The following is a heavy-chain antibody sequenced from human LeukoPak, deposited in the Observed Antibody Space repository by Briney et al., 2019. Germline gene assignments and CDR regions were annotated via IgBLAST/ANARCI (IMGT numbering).Heavy chain of an antibody. J-gene: IGHJ5*02. V-gene: IGHV4-30-4*08. CDR3: ARAFRVDYGDLPSWFDP. CDR2: IYYSGST. D-gene: IGHD4-17*01. CDR1: GGSISSGDYY. Sequence: SETLSLTCTVSGGSISSGDYYWSWIRQPPGKGLEWIGYIYYSGSTHYNPSLKSRVTISVDTSKNQFSLKLSSVTAADTAVYYCARAFRVDYGDLPSWFDPWGQGTLVTVSS.